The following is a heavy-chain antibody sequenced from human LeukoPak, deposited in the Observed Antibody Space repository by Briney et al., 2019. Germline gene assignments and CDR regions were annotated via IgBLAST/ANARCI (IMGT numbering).Heavy chain of an antibody. CDR2: IWYDGGNK. CDR3: ARDEAVMTTVLSDAFDI. Sequence: GGSLRLSCAASGFTFSNYGMHWVRQAPGKGLEWVAVIWYDGGNKYYADSVKGRFTISRDNSKNTLYLQMSSLRAEDTAVYYCARDEAVMTTVLSDAFDIWGQGTMVTVSS. CDR1: GFTFSNYG. D-gene: IGHD4-17*01. V-gene: IGHV3-33*01. J-gene: IGHJ3*02.